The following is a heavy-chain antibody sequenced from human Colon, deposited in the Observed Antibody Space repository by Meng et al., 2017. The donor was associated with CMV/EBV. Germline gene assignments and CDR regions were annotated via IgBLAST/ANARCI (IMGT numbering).Heavy chain of an antibody. CDR3: ARQISVGSVDP. J-gene: IGHJ5*02. CDR2: FNPDNGNI. V-gene: IGHV1-18*01. Sequence: QVQLVQSGAEVKKPGASVKVSCKASGYTFITHAINWVRQAPGQGLEWMGWFNPDNGNINYAQKLQGRVTLTTDTSTSTAYMELRSLRSDDTAVYYCARQISVGSVDPWGQGTLVTVSS. D-gene: IGHD1-26*01. CDR1: GYTFITHA.